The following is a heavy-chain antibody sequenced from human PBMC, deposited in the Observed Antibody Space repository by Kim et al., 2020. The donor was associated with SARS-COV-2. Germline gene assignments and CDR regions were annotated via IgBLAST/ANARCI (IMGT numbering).Heavy chain of an antibody. D-gene: IGHD6-13*01. CDR2: IFYSVST. Sequence: ETLSLTCTVSGGSISGSTSYWGWIRQPPGKGLEWIGSIFYSVSTYYNPSLRSRVTISVHTSTTQFSLKLNSVTAADTAVYYCARHVIAEHFDYWGHGTLVTVSS. CDR3: ARHVIAEHFDY. CDR1: GGSISGSTSY. V-gene: IGHV4-39*01. J-gene: IGHJ4*01.